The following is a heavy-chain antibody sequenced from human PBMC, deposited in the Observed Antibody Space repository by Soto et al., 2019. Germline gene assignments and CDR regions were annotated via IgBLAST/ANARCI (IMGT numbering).Heavy chain of an antibody. CDR3: ARGQGYYDSSGYTGGALGY. CDR2: INPSGGST. V-gene: IGHV1-46*01. CDR1: GYTFTSNY. D-gene: IGHD3-22*01. J-gene: IGHJ4*02. Sequence: ASVKVSCKAAGYTFTSNYMHWVRQATGEGLEWMGIINPSGGSTSYAQKFQGRVTMTRDTSTSTVYMELSSRRSEDTAVYYCARGQGYYDSSGYTGGALGYWGQGTLVTVSS.